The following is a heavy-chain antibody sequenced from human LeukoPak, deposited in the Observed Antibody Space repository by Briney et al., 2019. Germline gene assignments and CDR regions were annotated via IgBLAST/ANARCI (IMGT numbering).Heavy chain of an antibody. CDR3: ARDIPDSSYEF. CDR2: IPFDGSDE. J-gene: IGHJ4*02. CDR1: GFRLTTYG. D-gene: IGHD6-19*01. Sequence: SGGSLRLSCEVSGFRLTTYGTHWVRQAPGKGLEWVAYIPFDGSDEYYVDSVKGRFSISRDNSKNTLYLQMNSLRADDTAIYYCARDIPDSSYEFWGQGTLVTVSS. V-gene: IGHV3-30*02.